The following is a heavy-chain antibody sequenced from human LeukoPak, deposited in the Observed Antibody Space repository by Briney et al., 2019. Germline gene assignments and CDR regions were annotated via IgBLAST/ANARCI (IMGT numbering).Heavy chain of an antibody. D-gene: IGHD2-15*01. V-gene: IGHV4-31*03. CDR1: GGSISCGCYY. Sequence: SETLSLTCTVSGGSISCGCYYWIWIRQHPGKGLEWIGYIYYSGSTYYNPSLKSRVTISVDTSKNQFSLKLSSVTAADTAVYYCAREISGLGYCSGCSCYVIHLYCWGPGTLVTVSS. CDR2: IYYSGST. J-gene: IGHJ4*02. CDR3: AREISGLGYCSGCSCYVIHLYC.